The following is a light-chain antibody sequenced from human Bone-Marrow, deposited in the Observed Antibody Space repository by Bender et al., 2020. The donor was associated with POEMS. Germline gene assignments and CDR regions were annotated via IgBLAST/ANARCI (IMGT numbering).Light chain of an antibody. CDR3: SAWGDSLSGWV. CDR1: SSNIGNHG. V-gene: IGLV1-36*01. CDR2: YDD. J-gene: IGLJ3*02. Sequence: QSVVTQPPSLSEAPRQRVTISCSGSSSNIGNHGVNWYQQLPGEAPKLLIYYDDLLTPGVSDRFSASKSGTSASLAISELQSGGEALYYWSAWGDSLSGWVFGGGTKLTVL.